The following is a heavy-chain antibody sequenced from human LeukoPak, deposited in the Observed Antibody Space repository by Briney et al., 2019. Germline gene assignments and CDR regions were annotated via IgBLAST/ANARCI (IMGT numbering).Heavy chain of an antibody. CDR3: ATDYGCSGGSCYWFDP. Sequence: ASVKVSCKVSGYTLTELSMHWVRQAPGKGLEWMGGFDPEDGETIYAQKFQGRVAMTEDTSTDTAYMELSSLRSEDTAVYYCATDYGCSGGSCYWFDPWGQGTLVTVSS. J-gene: IGHJ5*02. CDR1: GYTLTELS. CDR2: FDPEDGET. V-gene: IGHV1-24*01. D-gene: IGHD2-15*01.